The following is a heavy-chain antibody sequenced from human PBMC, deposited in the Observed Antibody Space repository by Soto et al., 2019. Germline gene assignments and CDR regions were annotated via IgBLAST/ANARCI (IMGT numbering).Heavy chain of an antibody. Sequence: PGGSLRLSCAASGFTFSSYAMSWVRQAPGKGLEWVSAISGSGGSTYYADSVKGRFTISRDNSKNTLYLQMNSLRAEDTAVYYCAKDQHYPYYDFWSGSAPGFDYWGQGTLVTVSS. D-gene: IGHD3-3*01. V-gene: IGHV3-23*01. J-gene: IGHJ4*02. CDR3: AKDQHYPYYDFWSGSAPGFDY. CDR1: GFTFSSYA. CDR2: ISGSGGST.